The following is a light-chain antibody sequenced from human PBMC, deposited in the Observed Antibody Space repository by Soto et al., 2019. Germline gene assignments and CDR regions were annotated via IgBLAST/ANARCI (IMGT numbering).Light chain of an antibody. CDR1: QSISTH. CDR3: QHSYITPYT. Sequence: DIQMTQSPSSLSASVGAGVTITCRASQSISTHLNWYQQKPGTAPKLLIYDASSLQSGVPSRFSGSGSGTAFTLTISSLQPEEFATYFCQHSYITPYTFGQGSRLEIK. V-gene: IGKV1-39*01. J-gene: IGKJ2*01. CDR2: DAS.